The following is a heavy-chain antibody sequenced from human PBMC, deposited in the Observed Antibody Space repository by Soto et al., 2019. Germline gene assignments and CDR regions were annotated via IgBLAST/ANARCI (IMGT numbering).Heavy chain of an antibody. CDR3: ARSDLSGYDYLPYYFDY. J-gene: IGHJ4*02. CDR2: IYYSGST. CDR1: GGSISSYY. D-gene: IGHD5-12*01. V-gene: IGHV4-59*01. Sequence: TSETLSLTCTVSGGSISSYYWSWIRQPPGKGLEWIGYIYYSGSTNYNPSLKSRVTISVDTSKNQFSLKLSSVTAADTAVYYCARSDLSGYDYLPYYFDYWGQGTLVTVSS.